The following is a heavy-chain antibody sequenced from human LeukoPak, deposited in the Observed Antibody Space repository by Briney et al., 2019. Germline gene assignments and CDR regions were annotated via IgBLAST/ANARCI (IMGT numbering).Heavy chain of an antibody. CDR2: IYHSGST. CDR1: GYSISSGYF. J-gene: IGHJ4*02. V-gene: IGHV4-38-2*02. D-gene: IGHD5-12*01. CDR3: ARSGSGYLRYYFDY. Sequence: SETLSLTCTVSGYSISSGYFWGWIRQPPGKELEWIGSIYHSGSTYYNPSLKSRVTISVDTSKNQFSLKLSSVTATDTAMYYCARSGSGYLRYYFDYWGQGTLVTVSS.